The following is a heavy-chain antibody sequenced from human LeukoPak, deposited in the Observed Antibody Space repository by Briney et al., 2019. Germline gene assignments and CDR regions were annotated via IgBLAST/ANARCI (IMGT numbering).Heavy chain of an antibody. CDR2: IYYSGST. CDR1: GGSISSGVYY. Sequence: SQTLSLTCTVSGGSISSGVYYWSRIRQHPGKGLEWIGYIYYSGSTYSNPSLKSRLTMSVDISKNQFSLKLSSVTAADTAVYYCARGVKGLRGAFDIWGQGTMVTVSS. V-gene: IGHV4-31*03. CDR3: ARGVKGLRGAFDI. J-gene: IGHJ3*02. D-gene: IGHD3-10*01.